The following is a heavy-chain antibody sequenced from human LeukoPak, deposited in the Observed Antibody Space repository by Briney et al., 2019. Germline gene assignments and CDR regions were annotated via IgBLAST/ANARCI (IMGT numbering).Heavy chain of an antibody. Sequence: GGSLRLSCAASGFTFSSYWMHWVRQAPGKGLMWVSRINSDGIITNYADSVKGRFTISRDNAKNTLYPQMNSLRAEDTAVYYCARVRATFSPHFDNWGQGTLVTVSS. CDR3: ARVRATFSPHFDN. D-gene: IGHD5-12*01. CDR2: INSDGIIT. J-gene: IGHJ4*02. CDR1: GFTFSSYW. V-gene: IGHV3-74*01.